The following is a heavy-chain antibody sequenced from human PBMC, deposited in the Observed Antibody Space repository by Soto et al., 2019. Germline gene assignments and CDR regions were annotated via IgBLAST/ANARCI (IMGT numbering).Heavy chain of an antibody. J-gene: IGHJ6*03. V-gene: IGHV5-51*01. CDR1: GYSFTSYW. Sequence: PGESLKISCKGSGYSFTSYWIGWVRQMPGKGLEWMGIIYPGDSDTRYSPSFQGQVTISADKSISTAYLQWSSLKASDTAMYYCARTWGSSNYYYYMDVWGKGTTVTVSS. D-gene: IGHD6-6*01. CDR2: IYPGDSDT. CDR3: ARTWGSSNYYYYMDV.